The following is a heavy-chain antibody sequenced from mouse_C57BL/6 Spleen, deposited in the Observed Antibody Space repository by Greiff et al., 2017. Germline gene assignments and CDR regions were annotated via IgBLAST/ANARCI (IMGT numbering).Heavy chain of an antibody. Sequence: QVQLQQPGAELVKPGASVKLSCKASGYTFTSYWMHWVKQRPGQGLEWIGMIHPNSGSTNYNEKFKSKATLTVDKSSSTAYMQLSRLTSDDSAVYYCARYGDYGAMDYWGQGTSVTVSS. CDR1: GYTFTSYW. D-gene: IGHD2-13*01. CDR3: ARYGDYGAMDY. J-gene: IGHJ4*01. V-gene: IGHV1-64*01. CDR2: IHPNSGST.